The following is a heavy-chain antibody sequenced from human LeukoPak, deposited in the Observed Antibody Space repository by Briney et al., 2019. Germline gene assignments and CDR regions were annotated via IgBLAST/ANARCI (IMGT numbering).Heavy chain of an antibody. D-gene: IGHD7-27*01. V-gene: IGHV1-18*04. J-gene: IGHJ4*02. CDR3: ARGPTNWGSRGSFDY. CDR1: GYTFTSYG. CDR2: IIPYNGNT. Sequence: ASVKVSCKASGYTFTSYGISCVRRAPGQGLEWMGWIIPYNGNTNYSQKLQGRVTITTDTSTSTVYMELSSLRSDDTAVYYCARGPTNWGSRGSFDYWGQGTLVTVSS.